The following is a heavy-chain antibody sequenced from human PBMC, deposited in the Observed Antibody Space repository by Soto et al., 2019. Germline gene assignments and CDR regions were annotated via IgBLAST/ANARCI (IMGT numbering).Heavy chain of an antibody. Sequence: PGGSLRLSCAASGFTFSSYSMNLVRQAQGKGLEWVSYISSSSSTIYYADSVKGRFTISRDNAKNSLYLQMNSLRDEDTAVYYCARPEYSSSSYGMDVWGQGTTVTVSS. D-gene: IGHD6-6*01. CDR2: ISSSSSTI. J-gene: IGHJ6*02. CDR1: GFTFSSYS. CDR3: ARPEYSSSSYGMDV. V-gene: IGHV3-48*02.